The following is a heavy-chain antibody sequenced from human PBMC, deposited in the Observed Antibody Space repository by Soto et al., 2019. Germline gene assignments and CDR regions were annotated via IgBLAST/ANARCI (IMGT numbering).Heavy chain of an antibody. CDR1: GYKVSTWHNFTSYW. CDR3: ATARAESGSGDSNYYYSYVMDV. D-gene: IGHD3-22*01. CDR2: IYPGDSDT. J-gene: IGHJ6*04. Sequence: GESLKISCMGSGYKVSTWHNFTSYWIAWVRQMPGEGLEWMGIIYPGDSDTRYSPSFQGQVTISADKSISTAYLQWSSLKASDTAMYYCATARAESGSGDSNYYYSYVMDVWGKGTTVTVSS. V-gene: IGHV5-51*01.